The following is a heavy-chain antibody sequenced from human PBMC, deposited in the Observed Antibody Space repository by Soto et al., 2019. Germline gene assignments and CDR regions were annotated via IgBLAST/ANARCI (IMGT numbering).Heavy chain of an antibody. CDR3: ARDILSGGAYPDS. D-gene: IGHD3-10*01. J-gene: IGHJ5*01. CDR2: ISSGSSYI. CDR1: GFTFSTYT. V-gene: IGHV3-21*01. Sequence: GGALRLSCAASGFTFSTYTMNWVRQAPGKGLEWISSISSGSSYIYYAGSVKGRFTISRDNAKNSLFLQMNSLRADDTAVYYCARDILSGGAYPDSWGQGTKVTVSS.